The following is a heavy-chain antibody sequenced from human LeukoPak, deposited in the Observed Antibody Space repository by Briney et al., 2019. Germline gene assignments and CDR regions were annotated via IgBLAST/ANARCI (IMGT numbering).Heavy chain of an antibody. CDR3: ARDLRYSSSWYGGYYFDY. V-gene: IGHV1-2*02. Sequence: ASVKVSCKASGYTFTGYYMHWVRQAPGQGLEWMGWINPNSGGTNYAQKFQGRVTMTRDTSISTAYMELSRLRSDDTAVYYCARDLRYSSSWYGGYYFDYWGQGTLVTVSS. J-gene: IGHJ4*02. D-gene: IGHD6-13*01. CDR1: GYTFTGYY. CDR2: INPNSGGT.